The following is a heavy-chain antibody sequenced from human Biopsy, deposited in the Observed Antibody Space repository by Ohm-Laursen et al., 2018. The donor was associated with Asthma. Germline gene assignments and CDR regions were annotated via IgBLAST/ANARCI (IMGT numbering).Heavy chain of an antibody. Sequence: LGLSCAPLGFALSRDHMFWVRQAPGKGLDWVSGIYSGGTSHTADPVRVRFTISRDYSKNPLYLQMHSLRAEDTAVYYCSRGDSSSWSHYYFDYWGQGTLVTVSS. CDR1: GFALSRDH. CDR2: IYSGGTS. D-gene: IGHD6-13*01. V-gene: IGHV3-53*01. CDR3: SRGDSSSWSHYYFDY. J-gene: IGHJ4*02.